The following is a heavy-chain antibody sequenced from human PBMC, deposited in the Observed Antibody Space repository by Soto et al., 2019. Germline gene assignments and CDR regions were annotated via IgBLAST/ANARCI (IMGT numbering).Heavy chain of an antibody. J-gene: IGHJ4*02. CDR1: GGSISSSNW. CDR3: ARVAYDSSGPVDY. V-gene: IGHV4-4*02. Sequence: SETLSLTCAVSGGSISSSNWGSWVRQPPGKGLEWIGEIYHSGSTNYNPSLKSRVTISVDKSKNQFSLKLSSVTAADTAVYYCARVAYDSSGPVDYWGQGTLVTVSS. D-gene: IGHD3-22*01. CDR2: IYHSGST.